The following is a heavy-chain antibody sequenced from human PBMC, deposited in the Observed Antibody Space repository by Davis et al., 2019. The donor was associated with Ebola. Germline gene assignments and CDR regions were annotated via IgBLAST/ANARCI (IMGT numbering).Heavy chain of an antibody. Sequence: GESLKISCGASGINFSTYWMTWVRQAPGKGLEWVANIKEDGSETYYADSVKGRFIISRDNTKKSLFPQMNSLRAEDTAVYLCARGASGSGIGVWYFDLWGRGTLVNVSS. CDR2: IKEDGSET. V-gene: IGHV3-7*03. D-gene: IGHD6-25*01. CDR1: GINFSTYW. J-gene: IGHJ2*01. CDR3: ARGASGSGIGVWYFDL.